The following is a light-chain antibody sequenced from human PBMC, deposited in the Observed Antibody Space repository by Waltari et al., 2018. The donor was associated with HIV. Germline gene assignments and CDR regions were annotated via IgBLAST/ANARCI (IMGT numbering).Light chain of an antibody. CDR1: QSISTY. Sequence: DIQMTQSPSSLSASVGDRVTITCRASQSISTYLNWYQQKPGKAPKLLIYAASNLQTGVPSRFSGSGSGTDSTLTLSSLQPEDFATYYCQQSYSAPWTFGQGTKVEVK. CDR2: AAS. J-gene: IGKJ1*01. V-gene: IGKV1-39*01. CDR3: QQSYSAPWT.